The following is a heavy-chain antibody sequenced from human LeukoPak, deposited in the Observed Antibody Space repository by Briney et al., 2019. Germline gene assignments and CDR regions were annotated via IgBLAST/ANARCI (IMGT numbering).Heavy chain of an antibody. J-gene: IGHJ6*04. V-gene: IGHV3-11*06. CDR3: ARVGYCSSTSCYERDYYYYGMDV. CDR1: GFTFSDYY. CDR2: ISSSSSYT. D-gene: IGHD2-2*01. Sequence: PGGSLRLSCAASGFTFSDYYMSWIRQAPGKGLEWVSYISSSSSYTNYADSVKGRFTISRDNAMNSLYLQMNSLRAEDTAVYYCARVGYCSSTSCYERDYYYYGMDVWGKGTTVTVSS.